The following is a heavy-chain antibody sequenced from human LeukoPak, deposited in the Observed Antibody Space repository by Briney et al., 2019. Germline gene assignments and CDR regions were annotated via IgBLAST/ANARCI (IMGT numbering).Heavy chain of an antibody. J-gene: IGHJ4*02. CDR3: ARDVFGSEYPFDF. V-gene: IGHV1-46*01. CDR1: GYTFTSYY. D-gene: IGHD2-2*01. CDR2: INPSGGST. Sequence: GASVKVSCKASGYTFTSYYMHWVRQAPGQGLEWMGIINPSGGSTSYAQKLQGRVTMTRDMSTSTVYMELSSLRSEDTAVYYCARDVFGSEYPFDFWGQGTLVTVSS.